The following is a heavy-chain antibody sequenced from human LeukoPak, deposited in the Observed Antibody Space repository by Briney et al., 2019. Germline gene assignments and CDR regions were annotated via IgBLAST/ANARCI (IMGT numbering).Heavy chain of an antibody. V-gene: IGHV3-23*01. J-gene: IGHJ4*02. Sequence: GGSLRLSCAAPGFSFSSYVVSWVRQAPGKGLEWVSGISGRGGSTYYADSVKGRFTISRDNSKNTLYLQMNSLRAEDTAVYYCARERTYYFDYWGQGTLVTVSS. CDR2: ISGRGGST. CDR3: ARERTYYFDY. CDR1: GFSFSSYV.